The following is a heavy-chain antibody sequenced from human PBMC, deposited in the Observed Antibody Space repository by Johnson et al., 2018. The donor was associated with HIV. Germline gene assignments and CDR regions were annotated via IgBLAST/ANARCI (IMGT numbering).Heavy chain of an antibody. Sequence: QVQLVESGGGVVQPGRSLRLSCAASGFTFSTYAIHWVRQSPGYGLEWVAVISSDASEKYYADSVKGRFTIARDNSKNMLYLQMNSLRDEDPAVYYCARSSTGQLVPGFDLWGRGTMVTVSS. D-gene: IGHD6-13*01. J-gene: IGHJ3*01. CDR1: GFTFSTYA. CDR3: ARSSTGQLVPGFDL. CDR2: ISSDASEK. V-gene: IGHV3-30*04.